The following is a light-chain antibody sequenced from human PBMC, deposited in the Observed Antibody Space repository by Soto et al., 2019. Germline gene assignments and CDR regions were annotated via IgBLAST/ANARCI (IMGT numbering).Light chain of an antibody. CDR1: TSNIGAPYD. CDR3: QSYDLSITNYV. V-gene: IGLV1-40*01. CDR2: GDN. Sequence: QSLLTKPPSGSVTRGQRGSICWTGSTSNIGAPYDVHWYQHLPGTAPKLLIYGDNNLPSEVPDRFSGSTSGTSPSPAITRLQAEDEADYYYQSYDLSITNYVFGTGTKVTVL. J-gene: IGLJ1*01.